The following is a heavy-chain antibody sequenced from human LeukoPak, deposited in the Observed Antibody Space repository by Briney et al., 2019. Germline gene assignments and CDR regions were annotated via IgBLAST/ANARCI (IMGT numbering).Heavy chain of an antibody. J-gene: IGHJ5*02. D-gene: IGHD3-10*01. Sequence: SETLSLTCTVSGGSISSYYWSWIRQPPGKGLEWIGYIYYGGSTNYNPSLKSRITISVDTSKNQFSLKLSSVTAADTAVYYCARDVTMVRGVMGWFDPWGQGTLVTVSS. CDR2: IYYGGST. CDR3: ARDVTMVRGVMGWFDP. V-gene: IGHV4-59*12. CDR1: GGSISSYY.